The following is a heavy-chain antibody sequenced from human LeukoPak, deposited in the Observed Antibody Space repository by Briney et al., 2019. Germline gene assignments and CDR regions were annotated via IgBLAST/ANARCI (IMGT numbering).Heavy chain of an antibody. V-gene: IGHV4-34*01. CDR1: GGSFSGYY. J-gene: IGHJ5*02. CDR3: ARGPMGCSGGSCYFGWFDP. D-gene: IGHD2-15*01. CDR2: INHSGST. Sequence: SETLSLTCAVYGGSFSGYYWSWIRQPPGKGLEWIGEINHSGSTNYNPSLKSRVTISVDTSKNQFSLKLSSVTAADTAVHYCARGPMGCSGGSCYFGWFDPWGQGTLVTVSS.